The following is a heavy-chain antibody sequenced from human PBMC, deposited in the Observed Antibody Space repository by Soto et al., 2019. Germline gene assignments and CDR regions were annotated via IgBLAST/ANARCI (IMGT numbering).Heavy chain of an antibody. Sequence: GASVKVSCKASGYTSTSFDINWVRQATGQGLEWMGWLNPNSNNTAYAQKFQGRVIMTWDTSRSTTYLELGSLRSEDTAVYYCIIGGVFVLDAFVIWGPGTMVTVSS. CDR3: IIGGVFVLDAFVI. D-gene: IGHD3-16*02. V-gene: IGHV1-8*02. CDR2: LNPNSNNT. CDR1: GYTSTSFD. J-gene: IGHJ3*02.